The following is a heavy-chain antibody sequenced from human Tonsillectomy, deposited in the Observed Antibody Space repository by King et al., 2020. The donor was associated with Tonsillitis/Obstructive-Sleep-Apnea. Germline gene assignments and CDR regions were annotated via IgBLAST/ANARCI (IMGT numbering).Heavy chain of an antibody. Sequence: LTLKESGPTLVKPTQTLTLTCTFSGFSLSTSGLGVGWIRQPPGKALEWLALIYCDEDKCYSPSLKSRLTITKDTSKNQVVLTITNMNPVDTATYYWAHLNNYYYDFWGGTKGNWFDPWGQGTLVTVSS. D-gene: IGHD3-3*01. CDR2: IYCDEDK. V-gene: IGHV2-5*02. CDR1: GFSLSTSGLG. J-gene: IGHJ5*02. CDR3: AHLNNYYYDFWGGTKGNWFDP.